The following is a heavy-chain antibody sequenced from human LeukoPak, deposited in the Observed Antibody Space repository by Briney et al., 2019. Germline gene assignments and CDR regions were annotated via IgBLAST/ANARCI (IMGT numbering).Heavy chain of an antibody. CDR3: ARSGSYYNDY. V-gene: IGHV4-39*01. CDR1: GGSISGSSYY. J-gene: IGHJ4*02. Sequence: SETLSLTCTVSGGSISGSSYYWGWIRQPPGKGLEWIGSIYYSGSTYYNPSLKSRVTISVDTSKNQFSLKLNSVTATDTAVYYCARSGSYYNDYWGQGTLVTVSS. CDR2: IYYSGST. D-gene: IGHD1-26*01.